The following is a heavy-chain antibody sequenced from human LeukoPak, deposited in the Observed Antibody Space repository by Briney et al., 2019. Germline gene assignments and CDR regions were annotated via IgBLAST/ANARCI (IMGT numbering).Heavy chain of an antibody. CDR1: GGSISSDDYY. V-gene: IGHV4-30-4*08. CDR3: ARVIVGATVDP. J-gene: IGHJ5*02. D-gene: IGHD1-26*01. CDR2: IYYSGTT. Sequence: SETLSLTCTVSGGSISSDDYYWSWIRQPPGKGLEWIGYIYYSGTTYYNPSLKSRVTISVDTSKKQFSLKLSSVTAADTAVYYCARVIVGATVDPWGQGTLVTVSS.